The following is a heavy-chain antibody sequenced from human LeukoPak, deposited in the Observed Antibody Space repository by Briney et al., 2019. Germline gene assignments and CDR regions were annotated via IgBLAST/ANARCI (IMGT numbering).Heavy chain of an antibody. CDR2: IYASGST. D-gene: IGHD1-20*01. CDR1: GGSISSYY. J-gene: IGHJ6*02. V-gene: IGHV4-4*07. Sequence: SETLSLTCTVSGGSISSYYWSWIRQPAGKGLEWIGRIYASGSTNYNVSLYSRVTMSVDTSKNQFSLNLRSVTAADTAVYYCARGSITYYGMDVWGQGTSVTVS. CDR3: ARGSITYYGMDV.